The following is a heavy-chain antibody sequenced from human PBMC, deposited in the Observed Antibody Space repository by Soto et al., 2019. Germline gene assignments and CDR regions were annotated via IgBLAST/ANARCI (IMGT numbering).Heavy chain of an antibody. Sequence: SETLSLTCTVSGGSLSTYYWSWIRQPPGKGLEWIVYMSYSGSSNYNPSLKSRVTMSVDTSKNQVSLKLSSVTAADTAVYYCAKTRITSTAATFDPWCQGTLVTVSS. CDR1: GGSLSTYY. CDR2: MSYSGSS. J-gene: IGHJ5*02. CDR3: AKTRITSTAATFDP. D-gene: IGHD1-20*01. V-gene: IGHV4-59*01.